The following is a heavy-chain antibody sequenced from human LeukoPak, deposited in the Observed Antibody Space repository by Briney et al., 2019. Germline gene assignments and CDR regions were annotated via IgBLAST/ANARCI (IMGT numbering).Heavy chain of an antibody. J-gene: IGHJ5*02. V-gene: IGHV1-46*01. CDR1: GYTFTSNY. CDR3: ARDTNPIVVVPAANNWFDP. CDR2: INPSGGST. Sequence: GASVKLSCKASGYTFTSNYIHWVRQAPAPGLEWMGIINPSGGSTNYAQNFQGRVTMTRDTSTSTVYMELSSLRSEDTAVYYCARDTNPIVVVPAANNWFDPWGQGTLVTVSS. D-gene: IGHD2-2*01.